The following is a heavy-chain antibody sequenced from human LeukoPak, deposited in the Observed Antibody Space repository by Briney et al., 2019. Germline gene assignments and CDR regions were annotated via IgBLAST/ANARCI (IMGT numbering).Heavy chain of an antibody. V-gene: IGHV3-9*01. Sequence: GGSLRLSCAASGFTFDDYAMHWVRQAPGKGLGWVSGISWNSGSIGYADSVKGRFTISRDNAKNSLYLQMNSLRAEDTALYYCAKWGSSGWYSYWGQGTLVTVSS. CDR3: AKWGSSGWYSY. CDR2: ISWNSGSI. D-gene: IGHD6-19*01. J-gene: IGHJ4*02. CDR1: GFTFDDYA.